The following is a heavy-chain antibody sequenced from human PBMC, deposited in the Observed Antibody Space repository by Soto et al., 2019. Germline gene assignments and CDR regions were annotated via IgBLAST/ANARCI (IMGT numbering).Heavy chain of an antibody. CDR2: IWYDGSHK. CDR1: GFTFTRFG. D-gene: IGHD4-4*01. CDR3: ARSRDGYSFYFYYGMDG. J-gene: IGHJ6*02. V-gene: IGHV3-33*01. Sequence: GGSLRLSCAASGFTFTRFGMHWVRQAPGKGLEWVAIIWYDGSHKYYADSVKGRFTISRDNSRSTLYLQMNSLRAEDTAVYYCARSRDGYSFYFYYGMDGWGQGTTVTVSS.